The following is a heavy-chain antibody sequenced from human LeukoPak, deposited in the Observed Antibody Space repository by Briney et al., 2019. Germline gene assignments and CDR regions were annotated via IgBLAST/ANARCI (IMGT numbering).Heavy chain of an antibody. CDR3: ARRAPKSHYYDSSGYYYGSRNFDY. CDR1: GGSISSSSYY. Sequence: SETLSLTCTVSGGSISSSSYYWGWIRQPPGKGLEWVGEINHSGSTNYNPSLKSRVTISVDTSKNQFSLKLSSVTAADTAVYYCARRAPKSHYYDSSGYYYGSRNFDYWGQGTLVTVSS. D-gene: IGHD3-22*01. CDR2: INHSGST. V-gene: IGHV4-39*07. J-gene: IGHJ4*02.